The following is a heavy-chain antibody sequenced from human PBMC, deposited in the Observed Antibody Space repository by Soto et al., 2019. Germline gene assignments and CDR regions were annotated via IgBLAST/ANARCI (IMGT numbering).Heavy chain of an antibody. CDR2: IYYSGST. Sequence: SETLSLTCTVSGGSISSGDYYWSWIRQPPGKGLEWIGYIYYSGSTYYNPSLKSRVTISVDTSKNQFSLKLSSVTAADTAVYYCARGDGSGSYYSSDAFDIWGQGTMVTVSS. CDR1: GGSISSGDYY. D-gene: IGHD3-10*01. V-gene: IGHV4-30-4*01. J-gene: IGHJ3*02. CDR3: ARGDGSGSYYSSDAFDI.